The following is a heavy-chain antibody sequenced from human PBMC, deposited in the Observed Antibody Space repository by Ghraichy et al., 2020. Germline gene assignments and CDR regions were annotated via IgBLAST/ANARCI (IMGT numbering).Heavy chain of an antibody. CDR1: GFTFSSYS. CDR3: ARGTSEQQQLVLGEAGVWFDY. Sequence: GESLNISCAASGFTFSSYSMNWVRQAPGKGLEWVSYISSSSSTIYYADSVKGRFTISRDNAKNSLYLQMNSLRDEDTAVYYCARGTSEQQQLVLGEAGVWFDYWGQGTLVTVSS. CDR2: ISSSSSTI. V-gene: IGHV3-48*02. D-gene: IGHD6-13*01. J-gene: IGHJ4*02.